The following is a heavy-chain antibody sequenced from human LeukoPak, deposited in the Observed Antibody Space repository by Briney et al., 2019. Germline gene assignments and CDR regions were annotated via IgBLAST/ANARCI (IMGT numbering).Heavy chain of an antibody. Sequence: SETLSLTCTVSGGSISSYYWSWIRQPPGKGLEWNGYIYYSGSTNYNPSLKSRVTISVDTSKNQFSLKLSSVTAADTAVYYCARLIAAAGTRYDYWGQGTLVTVSS. J-gene: IGHJ4*02. CDR1: GGSISSYY. D-gene: IGHD6-13*01. CDR3: ARLIAAAGTRYDY. CDR2: IYYSGST. V-gene: IGHV4-59*08.